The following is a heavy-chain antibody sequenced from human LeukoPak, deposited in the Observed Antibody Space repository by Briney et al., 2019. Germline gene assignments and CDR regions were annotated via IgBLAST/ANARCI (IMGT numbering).Heavy chain of an antibody. CDR2: ISGDGGST. CDR3: AKDPTGTIFWPPGGVGWFDP. V-gene: IGHV3-43*02. CDR1: GFTFDDYA. J-gene: IGHJ5*02. Sequence: GGSLRLSCAASGFTFDDYAVHWVRQAPGKGLEWVSLISGDGGSTYYADSVKGRFTISRDNSKNSLYLQMNSLRTEDTALYYCAKDPTGTIFWPPGGVGWFDPWGQGTLVTVSS. D-gene: IGHD3-9*01.